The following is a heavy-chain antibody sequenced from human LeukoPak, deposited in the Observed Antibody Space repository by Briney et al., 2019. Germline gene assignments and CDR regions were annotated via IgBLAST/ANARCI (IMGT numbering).Heavy chain of an antibody. CDR2: INPNSGGT. D-gene: IGHD1-1*01. J-gene: IGHJ3*02. V-gene: IGHV1-2*02. CDR1: GYTFTGYY. CDR3: ARHTTGYNSPRDSFNI. Sequence: GASVKVSCKASGYTFTGYYMHWVRQAPGQGLEWMGWINPNSGGTNYAQKFQGRVTMTRDTSISTVYMELSSLRSEDTAVYYCARHTTGYNSPRDSFNIWGQGTMVTVSS.